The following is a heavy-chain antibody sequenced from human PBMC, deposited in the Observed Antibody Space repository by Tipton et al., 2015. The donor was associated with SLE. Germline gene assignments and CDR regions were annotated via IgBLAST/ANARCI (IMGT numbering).Heavy chain of an antibody. CDR1: GYSISSGYY. V-gene: IGHV4-38-2*02. J-gene: IGHJ3*02. D-gene: IGHD3-9*01. Sequence: TLSLTCTVSGYSISSGYYWGWIRQPPGKGLEWIGSFYHSGSTYYNPSLKSRVTISVDTSKNQFSLKLSSVTAADTAVYYCARVDYDILTGYPHAFDIWGQGTMVTVSS. CDR3: ARVDYDILTGYPHAFDI. CDR2: FYHSGST.